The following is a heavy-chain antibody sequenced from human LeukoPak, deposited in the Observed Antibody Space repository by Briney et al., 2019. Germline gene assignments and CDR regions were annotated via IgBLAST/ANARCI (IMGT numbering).Heavy chain of an antibody. CDR2: INWDGGST. J-gene: IGHJ4*02. D-gene: IGHD5-24*01. V-gene: IGHV3-43D*03. Sequence: GGSLRLSCAASGFTFSGFGMHWVRQAPGKGLEWVSLINWDGGSTYYADSVKGRFIISRDNSKNSLYLQMISLKPEDTAFYYCAKDGAWGYNLRYNFDYWGQGTLVTVSS. CDR1: GFTFSGFG. CDR3: AKDGAWGYNLRYNFDY.